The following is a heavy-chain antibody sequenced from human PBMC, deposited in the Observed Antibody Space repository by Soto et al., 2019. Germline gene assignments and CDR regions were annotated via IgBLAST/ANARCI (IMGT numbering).Heavy chain of an antibody. CDR2: IHHSGTT. CDR3: ASKTGARTDY. V-gene: IGHV4-4*02. J-gene: IGHJ4*02. D-gene: IGHD7-27*01. Sequence: LXLTFAVSGDSSSNNSGWHWVRQPPGKGLEWIGEIHHSGTTNYNPSLKSRVTISIDTSKNQFSLKVNSVTAADTAVYYCASKTGARTDYGGQGVVVTVSP. CDR1: GDSSSNNSG.